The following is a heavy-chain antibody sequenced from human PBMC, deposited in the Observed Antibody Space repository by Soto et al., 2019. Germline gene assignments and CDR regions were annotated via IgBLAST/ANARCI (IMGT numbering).Heavy chain of an antibody. CDR1: GFTFSSYG. CDR2: ISYDGSNK. CDR3: ARVSPGGAFDP. Sequence: LRLSCAASGFTFSSYGMHWVRQAPGKGLEWVAVISYDGSNKYYADSVKGRFTTSRDNSKNTLYLQMNSLRAEDTAVYYCARVSPGGAFDPWGQGTLVTVSS. D-gene: IGHD3-10*01. V-gene: IGHV3-30*03. J-gene: IGHJ5*02.